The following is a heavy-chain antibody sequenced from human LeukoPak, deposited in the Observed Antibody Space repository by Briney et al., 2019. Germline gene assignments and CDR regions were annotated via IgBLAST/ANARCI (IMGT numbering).Heavy chain of an antibody. CDR3: ARCPYDSSGYRMFDP. CDR1: GGTFSSYA. Sequence: GSSVKVSCKASGGTFSSYAISWVRQAPGQGLEWTGGIIPIFGTANYAQKFQGRVTITTDESTSTAYMELSSLRSEDTAVYYCARCPYDSSGYRMFDPWGQGTLVTVSS. V-gene: IGHV1-69*05. J-gene: IGHJ5*02. D-gene: IGHD3-22*01. CDR2: IIPIFGTA.